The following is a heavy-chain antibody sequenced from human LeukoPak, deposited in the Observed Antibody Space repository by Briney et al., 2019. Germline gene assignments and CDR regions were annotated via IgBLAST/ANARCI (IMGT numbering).Heavy chain of an antibody. Sequence: SSETLSLTCTVSGYSISTNNYWGWIRQPPGKGREWSGSLYHSGSTYYNPSLKSRVTISVDTSKNQFSLRMNSLTAADTAVYYCARDSSARYSSSWYVVGDFDYWGQGTPVTVSS. V-gene: IGHV4-38-2*02. J-gene: IGHJ4*02. CDR2: LYHSGST. CDR1: GYSISTNNY. D-gene: IGHD6-13*01. CDR3: ARDSSARYSSSWYVVGDFDY.